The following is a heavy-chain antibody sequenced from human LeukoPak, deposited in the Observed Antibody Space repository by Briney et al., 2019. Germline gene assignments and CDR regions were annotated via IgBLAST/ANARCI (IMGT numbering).Heavy chain of an antibody. CDR1: GFTFSSYA. J-gene: IGHJ3*02. V-gene: IGHV3-23*01. CDR3: AKVIKAAARITILGVVNDAFDI. D-gene: IGHD3-3*01. CDR2: ISGSGGST. Sequence: GGSLRLSCAASGFTFSSYAMSWVRQAPGKGLEWVSAISGSGGSTYYADSVKGRFTISRDNSKNTLYLQMNSLRAEDTAVYYCAKVIKAAARITILGVVNDAFDIWGQGTMVTVSS.